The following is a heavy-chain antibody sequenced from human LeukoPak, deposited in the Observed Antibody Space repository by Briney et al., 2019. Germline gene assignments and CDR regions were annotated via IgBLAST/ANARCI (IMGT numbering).Heavy chain of an antibody. J-gene: IGHJ4*02. Sequence: PSQTLSLTCAVSGGSISSGGYCWSWIRQPPGKGLEWIGYIYHSGSTYYNPSLKSRVTISVDRSKNQFSLKLSSVTAADTAVYYCIREDGYDQWGSYYRGRFDYWGQGTLVTVSS. CDR1: GGSISSGGYC. CDR2: IYHSGST. CDR3: IREDGYDQWGSYYRGRFDY. D-gene: IGHD3-10*01. V-gene: IGHV4-30-2*01.